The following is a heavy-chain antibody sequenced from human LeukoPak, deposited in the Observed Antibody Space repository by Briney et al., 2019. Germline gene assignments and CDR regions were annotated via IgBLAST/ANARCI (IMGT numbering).Heavy chain of an antibody. J-gene: IGHJ6*02. V-gene: IGHV3-30*04. D-gene: IGHD4-17*01. CDR2: ISYDGSNK. CDR1: GFTFSSYA. Sequence: GGSLRLSCAASGFTFSSYAMQWVRQAPGKGLEWVAVISYDGSNKYYADSVKGRFTISRDNSKNTLYLQMNSLRAEDTAVYYCARLEYDYGDYPGGMDVWGQGTTVTVSS. CDR3: ARLEYDYGDYPGGMDV.